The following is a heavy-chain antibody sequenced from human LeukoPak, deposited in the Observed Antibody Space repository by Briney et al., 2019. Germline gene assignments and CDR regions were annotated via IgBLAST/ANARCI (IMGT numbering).Heavy chain of an antibody. J-gene: IGHJ4*02. Sequence: GASVKVSCKASGYTFTGYYMHWVRQAPGHGLEWMGWINPNSGGTNYAQKFQGRVTMTRDTSISTAYMELSRLRSDDTAVYYCARDPTDTYYDILTGYYGNGFDYWGQGTLVTVSS. CDR1: GYTFTGYY. CDR3: ARDPTDTYYDILTGYYGNGFDY. V-gene: IGHV1-2*02. CDR2: INPNSGGT. D-gene: IGHD3-9*01.